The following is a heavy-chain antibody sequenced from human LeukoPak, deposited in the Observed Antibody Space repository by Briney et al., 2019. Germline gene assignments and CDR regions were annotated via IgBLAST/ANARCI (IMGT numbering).Heavy chain of an antibody. CDR1: GFTFSSYS. CDR3: ARDRKRGYSFSGFDP. CDR2: ISSSSSYI. Sequence: KTGGSLRLSCAASGFTFSSYSMNWVRQAPGKGLEWVSSISSSSSYIYYAGSVKGRFTISRDNAKNSLYLQMNSLRAEDTAAYYCARDRKRGYSFSGFDPWGQGTLVTVSS. V-gene: IGHV3-21*01. J-gene: IGHJ5*02. D-gene: IGHD5-18*01.